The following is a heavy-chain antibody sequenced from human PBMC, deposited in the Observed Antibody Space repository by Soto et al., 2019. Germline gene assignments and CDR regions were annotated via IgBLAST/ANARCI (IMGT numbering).Heavy chain of an antibody. CDR3: ARVLVATRDFDY. Sequence: QVQLQESGPGLVKPSQTLSLTCTVSGGSISSGDYYWSWIRQHPGKGLEWIGYIYYSGSTYYNPSLKSRLTISVDTSKNQFSLKLSSVTAADTAVYYCARVLVATRDFDYWGQGTLVTVSS. CDR2: IYYSGST. V-gene: IGHV4-31*03. J-gene: IGHJ4*02. CDR1: GGSISSGDYY. D-gene: IGHD5-12*01.